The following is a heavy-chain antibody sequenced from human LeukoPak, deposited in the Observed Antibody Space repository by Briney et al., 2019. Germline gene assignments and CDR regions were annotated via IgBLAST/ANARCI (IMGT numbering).Heavy chain of an antibody. CDR1: GDTFSSSH. D-gene: IGHD3-10*01. CDR3: AREPTAGSCYFDY. Sequence: ASVKVSCKASGDTFSSSHIHWVRQAPGQGLEWMGLINPSGGTSHSNTIQGRVTLTRDTFTSTLYMELNSLRSEDTAVYYCAREPTAGSCYFDYWGQGTLVIVSS. CDR2: INPSGGT. J-gene: IGHJ4*02. V-gene: IGHV1-46*01.